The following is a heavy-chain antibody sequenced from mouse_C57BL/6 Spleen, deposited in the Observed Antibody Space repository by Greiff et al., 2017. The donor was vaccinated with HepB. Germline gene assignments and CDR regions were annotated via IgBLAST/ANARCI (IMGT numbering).Heavy chain of an antibody. CDR3: TTYYGNHWYFDV. CDR1: GFNIKDDY. V-gene: IGHV14-4*01. D-gene: IGHD2-1*01. CDR2: IDPENGDT. J-gene: IGHJ1*03. Sequence: VQLQQSGAELVRPGASVKLSCTASGFNIKDDYMHWVKQRPEQGLEWIGWIDPENGDTEYASKFQGKATITADTSSNTAHLQLSSLTSEDTAVYYCTTYYGNHWYFDVWGTGTTVTVSS.